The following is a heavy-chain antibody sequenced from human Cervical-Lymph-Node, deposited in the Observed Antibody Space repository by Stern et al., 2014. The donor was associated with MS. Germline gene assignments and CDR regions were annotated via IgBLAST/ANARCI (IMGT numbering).Heavy chain of an antibody. CDR1: GFTFGRHT. CDR3: ARPAAARYFDF. CDR2: ISHEGSSQ. V-gene: IGHV3-30-3*01. J-gene: IGHJ4*02. D-gene: IGHD6-25*01. Sequence: VQLVESGGGVVQPGRSLRLSCAASGFTFGRHTMHWVRQPPGKGLDWVAIISHEGSSQHYADSVKGRFTISRDNSNNTLYLQMNSLRAEDTAMYYCARPAAARYFDFWGQGTQVTVSS.